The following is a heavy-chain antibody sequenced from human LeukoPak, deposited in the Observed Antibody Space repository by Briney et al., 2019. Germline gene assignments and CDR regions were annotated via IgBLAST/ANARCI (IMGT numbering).Heavy chain of an antibody. CDR2: IKQDGSEK. Sequence: GGSLRLSCAASGFTFSSYWMSWVRQAPGKGLEWVANIKQDGSEKYYVDSVKGRFTISRDNAKNSLYLQMNSLRAEDTAVYYCARVRRFGELSHAFDIWGQGTMVTVSS. CDR3: ARVRRFGELSHAFDI. CDR1: GFTFSSYW. V-gene: IGHV3-7*01. D-gene: IGHD3-10*01. J-gene: IGHJ3*02.